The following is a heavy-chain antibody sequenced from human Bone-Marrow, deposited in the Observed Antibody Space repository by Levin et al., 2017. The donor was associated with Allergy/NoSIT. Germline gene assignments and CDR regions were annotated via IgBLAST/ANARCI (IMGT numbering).Heavy chain of an antibody. CDR2: ISSSGRYI. D-gene: IGHD3-10*01. CDR3: ARVLLEAGNQYGSGSSDS. V-gene: IGHV3-21*01. CDR1: GFTLSTYN. Sequence: HGESLKISCAASGFTLSTYNMNWVRQAPGKGLEWVSSISSSGRYIKYADSVKGRFTISRDDAKNSLYLQMDTLRAEDTAVYYCARVLLEAGNQYGSGSSDSWGQGTLVIVSS. J-gene: IGHJ4*02.